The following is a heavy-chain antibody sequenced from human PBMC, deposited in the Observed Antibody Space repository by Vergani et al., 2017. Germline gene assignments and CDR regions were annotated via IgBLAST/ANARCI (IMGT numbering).Heavy chain of an antibody. V-gene: IGHV3-30*02. CDR3: AKAPALLWCGVELVFDSLDP. J-gene: IGHJ5*02. D-gene: IGHD3-10*01. CDR1: GFTFSSYG. Sequence: QVQLVESGGGVVQPGGSLRLSCAASGFTFSSYGMSWVRQAPGKGLEWVAFIRYDGSNKYYADSVKGRFTISRDNSKNTLYVQMNSLRAEYTAVDYCAKAPALLWCGVELVFDSLDPWGQGTLVTVSS. CDR2: IRYDGSNK.